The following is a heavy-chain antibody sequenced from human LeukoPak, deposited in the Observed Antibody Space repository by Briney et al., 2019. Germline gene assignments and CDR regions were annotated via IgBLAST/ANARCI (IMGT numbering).Heavy chain of an antibody. CDR2: IKQDGSEK. J-gene: IGHJ4*02. Sequence: PGGSLRLSCAASGFTFSSYWMSWVRQAPGKGLEWVANIKQDGSEKYYVDSVKGRFTISRDNAKNSLYLQMNSLRAEDTAVYYCAEDWGYDSSGYYHYWGQGTLVTVSS. V-gene: IGHV3-7*01. D-gene: IGHD3-22*01. CDR3: AEDWGYDSSGYYHY. CDR1: GFTFSSYW.